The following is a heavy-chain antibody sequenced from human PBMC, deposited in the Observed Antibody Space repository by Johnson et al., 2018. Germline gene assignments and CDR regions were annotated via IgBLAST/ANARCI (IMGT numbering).Heavy chain of an antibody. CDR3: ARDKGSGSYSGPSF. CDR1: GFTFSSYG. D-gene: IGHD3-10*01. J-gene: IGHJ3*01. V-gene: IGHV3-33*01. CDR2: IWYDGSNK. Sequence: VQLVESGGGVVQPGRSLRLSCSASGFTFSSYGMHWVRQAPGKGLEWVAVIWYDGSNKFYTDSVKGRFTISRDISKNTLYLQMKSLRAEDTAVYYCARDKGSGSYSGPSFWGQVTMVTVSS.